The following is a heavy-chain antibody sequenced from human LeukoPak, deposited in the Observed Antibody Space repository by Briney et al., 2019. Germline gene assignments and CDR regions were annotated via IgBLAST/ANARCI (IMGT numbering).Heavy chain of an antibody. CDR3: ARLAQTTFDY. CDR1: GYIFTSYW. CDR2: MYPGDSDT. J-gene: IGHJ4*02. V-gene: IGHV5-51*01. D-gene: IGHD1-7*01. Sequence: PGTALQISSKCSGYIFTSYWIGWARQLPGKGVEWMGIMYPGDSDTRYSPSFQSQVTISADKSTSTAYLQWSSLKASDTAMYYCARLAQTTFDYWGQGTLVTVSS.